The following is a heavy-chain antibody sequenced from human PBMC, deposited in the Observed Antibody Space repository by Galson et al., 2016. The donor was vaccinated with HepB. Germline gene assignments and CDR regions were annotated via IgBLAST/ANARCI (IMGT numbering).Heavy chain of an antibody. Sequence: SLRLSCAASGFTFSRYCMHWVRQAPGKGLEWVTFISYDGSNKYYADSVMGRFTISRDNSKNTLYLQMNSLRAEDTAVYYCAKDPYYYGSGSYLYFHYWGQGTLVTVSS. CDR2: ISYDGSNK. D-gene: IGHD3-10*01. J-gene: IGHJ4*02. V-gene: IGHV3-30*18. CDR1: GFTFSRYC. CDR3: AKDPYYYGSGSYLYFHY.